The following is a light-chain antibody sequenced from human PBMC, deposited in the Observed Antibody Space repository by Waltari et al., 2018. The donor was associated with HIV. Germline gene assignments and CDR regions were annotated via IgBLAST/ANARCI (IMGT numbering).Light chain of an antibody. CDR3: SSYTSSSTLVV. Sequence: QSALTQPASVSGSPGQSITISCTGTTSDVGASNFVSWYQQYPGKAPKLLISEVSNRPSGVSNRFSGSKSANTASLSISGLQAEDEADYYCSSYTSSSTLVVFGGGTKLTVL. V-gene: IGLV2-14*01. CDR2: EVS. CDR1: TSDVGASNF. J-gene: IGLJ2*01.